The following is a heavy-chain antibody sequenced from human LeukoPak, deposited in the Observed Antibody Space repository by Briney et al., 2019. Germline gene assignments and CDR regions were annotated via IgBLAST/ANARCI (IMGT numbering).Heavy chain of an antibody. CDR1: GFTFSTEA. D-gene: IGHD6-19*01. CDR3: AKDNSGWSGYFHH. CDR2: ISGSGDNT. Sequence: GGSLRLSCAASGFTFSTEAMSWVRQAPGKGLEWVSAISGSGDNTYYAGAVTGPFNISRKNCKNTLYMQMNRLRGEGMAVYYCAKDNSGWSGYFHHWGQGTLVTVSS. V-gene: IGHV3-23*01. J-gene: IGHJ1*01.